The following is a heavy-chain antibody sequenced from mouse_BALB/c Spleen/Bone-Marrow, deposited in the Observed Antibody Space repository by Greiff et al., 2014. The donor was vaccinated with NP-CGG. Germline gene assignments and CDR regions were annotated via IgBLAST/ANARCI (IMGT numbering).Heavy chain of an antibody. V-gene: IGHV1-54*01. Sequence: LEESGAELVRPGTSMKVSCRASGYAFTNYLIEWVKQRPGQGLEWIGMINPGGGGTDYNEKFKGKATLTADKSSSTAYMQLSSLTSDDSAVYFCARRDGSYFDYWGQGTTLTVSS. CDR1: GYAFTNYL. CDR3: ARRDGSYFDY. D-gene: IGHD3-3*01. CDR2: INPGGGGT. J-gene: IGHJ2*01.